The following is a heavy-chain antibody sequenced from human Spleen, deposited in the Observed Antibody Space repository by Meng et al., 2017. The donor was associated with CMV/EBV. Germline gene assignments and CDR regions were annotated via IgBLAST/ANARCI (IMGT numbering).Heavy chain of an antibody. CDR1: GYSISSGYY. D-gene: IGHD3-3*01. Sequence: SETLSLTCTVSGYSISSGYYWGWIRQPPGKGLEWIGEINHSGSTNYNPSLKSRVTISVDTSKNQFSLKLSSVTAADTAVYYCARSGKYYDFWSGYTYGMDVWGQGTTVTVSS. CDR2: INHSGST. V-gene: IGHV4-38-2*02. CDR3: ARSGKYYDFWSGYTYGMDV. J-gene: IGHJ6*02.